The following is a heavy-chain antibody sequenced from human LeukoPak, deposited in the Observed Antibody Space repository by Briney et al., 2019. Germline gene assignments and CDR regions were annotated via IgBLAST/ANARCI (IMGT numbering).Heavy chain of an antibody. D-gene: IGHD3-10*01. CDR1: GFTFSSYW. Sequence: GGSLRLSCAASGFTFSSYWMSWFRQAPGKGLEWLANIKQDGSEKYYVDSVKGRFTISRDNAKNSLYLQMNSLRAEDTAVYYCAREALWFGELPLGLWGQGTLVTVSS. CDR3: AREALWFGELPLGL. CDR2: IKQDGSEK. J-gene: IGHJ4*02. V-gene: IGHV3-7*01.